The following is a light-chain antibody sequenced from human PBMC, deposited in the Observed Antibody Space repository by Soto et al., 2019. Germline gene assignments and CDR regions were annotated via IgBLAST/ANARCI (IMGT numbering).Light chain of an antibody. V-gene: IGKV1-27*01. CDR2: AAS. CDR3: HKFYSAPLT. Sequence: DIQMIQSPSSLSKSVGDRVTITCRASQGIKNYVVWYQQKPGKAPKVLISAASTLQPGVPSRFSGSGSGTDFTLTISSLQPEDVATYYCHKFYSAPLTFGQGTRLEIK. CDR1: QGIKNY. J-gene: IGKJ5*01.